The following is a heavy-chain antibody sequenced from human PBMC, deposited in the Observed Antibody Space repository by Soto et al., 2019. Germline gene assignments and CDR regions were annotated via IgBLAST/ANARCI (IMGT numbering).Heavy chain of an antibody. Sequence: PSETLSLTCAVSGGSIRSNNWWSWVRQPPGKGLAWIGEIFHSGSTHYNPSLKTRVTISVDTSKTQFSLKLTSVTSADTVVYYCARDKITGLFDYWGQGTLVTVSS. J-gene: IGHJ4*02. CDR1: GGSIRSNNW. D-gene: IGHD2-8*02. V-gene: IGHV4-4*02. CDR2: IFHSGST. CDR3: ARDKITGLFDY.